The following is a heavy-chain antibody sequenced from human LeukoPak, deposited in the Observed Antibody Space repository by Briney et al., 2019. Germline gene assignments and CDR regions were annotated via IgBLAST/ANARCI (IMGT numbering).Heavy chain of an antibody. D-gene: IGHD2-2*02. Sequence: GGSLRLSCAASGFTFSSYAMSRVRQAPGKGLEWVSTISGSGRTTHYADSVKGRFTISRENSRNTMYMQMNSLRAEDTATYYCAKEIGAAIHFDFWGQGTVVTVSS. V-gene: IGHV3-23*01. CDR2: ISGSGRTT. J-gene: IGHJ4*02. CDR3: AKEIGAAIHFDF. CDR1: GFTFSSYA.